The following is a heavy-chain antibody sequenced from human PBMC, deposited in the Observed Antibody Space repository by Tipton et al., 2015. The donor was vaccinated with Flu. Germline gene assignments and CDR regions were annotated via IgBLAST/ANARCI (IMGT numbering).Heavy chain of an antibody. D-gene: IGHD4-17*01. Sequence: TLSLTCTVSVGSISSYYWSWIRQPPGKGLEWIGYIYYSGSTNYNPSLKSRVTISVDTSKNQFSLKLSSVTAADTAVYYCAMGDGDSDYWGQGTLVTVSS. J-gene: IGHJ4*02. V-gene: IGHV4-59*01. CDR1: VGSISSYY. CDR3: AMGDGDSDY. CDR2: IYYSGST.